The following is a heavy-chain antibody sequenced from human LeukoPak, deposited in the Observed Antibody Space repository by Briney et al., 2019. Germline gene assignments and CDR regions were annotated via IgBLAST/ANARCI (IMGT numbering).Heavy chain of an antibody. Sequence: SETLSLTCSVSGGSVRSDYWNWIRQPAGKGLEWIGRIQSSGTTNYNPSLTSRLTMSVDTSKNQFSLKLSSVTAADTAVYYCARDSGSGWYGQWGQGTLVTVSS. CDR1: GGSVRSDY. CDR3: ARDSGSGWYGQ. CDR2: IQSSGTT. D-gene: IGHD6-19*01. J-gene: IGHJ4*02. V-gene: IGHV4-4*07.